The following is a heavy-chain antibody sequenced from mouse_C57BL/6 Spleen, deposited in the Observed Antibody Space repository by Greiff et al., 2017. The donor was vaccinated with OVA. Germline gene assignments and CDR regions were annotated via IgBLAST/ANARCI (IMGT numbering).Heavy chain of an antibody. CDR2: IYPGDGDT. CDR1: GYAFSSYW. J-gene: IGHJ2*01. Sequence: QVQLKESGAELVKPGASVKISCKASGYAFSSYWMNWVKQRPGKGLEWIGQIYPGDGDTNYNGKFKGKATLTADKSSSTAYMQRSSLTSEDSAVYFCARGGSKELAYWGQGTTLTVSS. CDR3: ARGGSKELAY. D-gene: IGHD4-1*01. V-gene: IGHV1-80*01.